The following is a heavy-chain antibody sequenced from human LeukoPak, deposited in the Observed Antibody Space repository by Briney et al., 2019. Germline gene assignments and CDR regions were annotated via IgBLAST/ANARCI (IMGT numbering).Heavy chain of an antibody. V-gene: IGHV4-59*08. CDR3: AQAYGSGSYFWFDP. Sequence: SETLSLTCTVSGGSISSYYWSWIRQPPGKGLEWIGYIYYSGSTNYNPSLKSRVTISVDTSKNQFSLKLSSVTAADTAVYYCAQAYGSGSYFWFDPWGQGTLVTVSS. D-gene: IGHD3-10*01. J-gene: IGHJ5*02. CDR1: GGSISSYY. CDR2: IYYSGST.